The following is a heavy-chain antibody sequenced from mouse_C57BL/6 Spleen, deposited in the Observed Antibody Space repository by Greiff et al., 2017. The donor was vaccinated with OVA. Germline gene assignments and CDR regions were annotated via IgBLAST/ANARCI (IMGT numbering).Heavy chain of an antibody. J-gene: IGHJ4*01. CDR1: GFTFSDYY. V-gene: IGHV5-12*01. CDR3: ARRDSGDYAMDY. Sequence: DVKLVESGGGLVQPGGSLKLSCAASGFTFSDYYMYWVRQTPEKRLEWVAYISNGGGSTYYPDTVKGRFTISRDNAKNTLYLQMSRLKSEDTAMYYCARRDSGDYAMDYWGQGTSVTVSS. CDR2: ISNGGGST.